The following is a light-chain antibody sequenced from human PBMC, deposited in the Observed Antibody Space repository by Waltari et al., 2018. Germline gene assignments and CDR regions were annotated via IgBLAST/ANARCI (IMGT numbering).Light chain of an antibody. CDR1: PAIDRY. J-gene: IGKJ4*01. CDR3: QQNYRTPT. CDR2: ASY. Sequence: DVQVTQSPSSLSASVGDRVTITCRTSPAIDRYLIWYHQKPGNAPKLLIYASYYLQSGVPSRFSGSGSVTDFSLTISSLQPEDFAVYYCQQNYRTPTFGGGTKVEVK. V-gene: IGKV1-39*01.